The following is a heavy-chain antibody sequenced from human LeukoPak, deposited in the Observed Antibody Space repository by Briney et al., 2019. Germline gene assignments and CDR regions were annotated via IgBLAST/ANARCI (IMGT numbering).Heavy chain of an antibody. Sequence: ASVKVSCRASGYTFTSYYMHWIRQAPGQGPEWVGIINPRGGSTDYSQKFQGRVTMTSDTSTSTVYMELNSLIHEDTAVYFCARVGSAAATADYWGQGTLVTVSS. CDR3: ARVGSAAATADY. D-gene: IGHD6-25*01. CDR1: GYTFTSYY. V-gene: IGHV1-46*01. CDR2: INPRGGST. J-gene: IGHJ4*02.